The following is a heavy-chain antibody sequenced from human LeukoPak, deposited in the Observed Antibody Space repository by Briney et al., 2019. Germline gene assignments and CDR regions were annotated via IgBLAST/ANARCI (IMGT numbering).Heavy chain of an antibody. CDR1: GYTFTSYG. J-gene: IGHJ6*02. Sequence: GASVKVSCKASGYTFTSYGISWVRQAPGQGLEWMGWIDAYNGNTKYAQKVQGRVTMTTDTSTSTAYMELRSLRYDDTAVYYCAREIISIAAPHYYYYYGMDVWGQGTTVTVSS. CDR2: IDAYNGNT. CDR3: AREIISIAAPHYYYYYGMDV. V-gene: IGHV1-18*01. D-gene: IGHD6-6*01.